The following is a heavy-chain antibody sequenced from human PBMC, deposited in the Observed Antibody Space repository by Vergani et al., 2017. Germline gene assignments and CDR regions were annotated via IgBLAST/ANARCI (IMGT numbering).Heavy chain of an antibody. Sequence: EVQLVESGGGLVKPGGSLRLSCAASGFTFSSYSMNWVRQAPGKGLEWVSSISSSSSYIYYADSVKGRFTISRDNAKNSLYLQMNSLRAEDTAVYYCARDKQQLGDGAFDIWGQGTMVTVSS. CDR3: ARDKQQLGDGAFDI. CDR1: GFTFSSYS. V-gene: IGHV3-21*01. CDR2: ISSSSSYI. D-gene: IGHD6-13*01. J-gene: IGHJ3*02.